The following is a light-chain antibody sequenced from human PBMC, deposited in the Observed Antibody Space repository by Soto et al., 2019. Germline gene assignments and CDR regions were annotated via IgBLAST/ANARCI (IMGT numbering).Light chain of an antibody. V-gene: IGKV1-6*01. CDR1: QGIRND. CDR3: LQDYNYPLT. J-gene: IGKJ4*02. CDR2: AAS. Sequence: AIQMTQSPSSLSASVGDRVTITCRASQGIRNDLGWYQQKPGKAPKLLIYAASSLQSGVPSRFSGSGSGTDFTLTISLQPEDFATYYCLQDYNYPLTFGGGTKVEIK.